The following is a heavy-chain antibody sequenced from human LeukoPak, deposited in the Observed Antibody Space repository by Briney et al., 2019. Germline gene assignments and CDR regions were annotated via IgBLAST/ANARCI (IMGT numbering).Heavy chain of an antibody. CDR3: ARTSEGYCRSTRCWAYYYYMDV. V-gene: IGHV4-61*02. CDR2: VHTSGTT. D-gene: IGHD2-2*01. CDR1: GGSISSDSYY. Sequence: SSETLSLTCTVSGGSISSDSYYWSWVRQPAGRELEWIGRVHTSGTTNYNPSLKSRVTISVDTSKNQFSLKLRSVTAADTAVYYCARTSEGYCRSTRCWAYYYYMDVWGKGTTVTISS. J-gene: IGHJ6*03.